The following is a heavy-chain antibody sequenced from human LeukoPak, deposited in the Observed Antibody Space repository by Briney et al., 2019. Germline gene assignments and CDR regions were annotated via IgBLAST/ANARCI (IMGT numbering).Heavy chain of an antibody. CDR3: ARDQQLDRYYYYYMDV. J-gene: IGHJ6*03. V-gene: IGHV3-30*04. D-gene: IGHD6-6*01. CDR2: ISYDGSNK. Sequence: TGGSLRLSCAASGFTFSSYAMHWVRQAPGKGLEWVAVISYDGSNKYYADSVKGRFTISRDNSKNTLYLQMYSLRAEDTAVYYCARDQQLDRYYYYYMDVWGKGTTVTVSS. CDR1: GFTFSSYA.